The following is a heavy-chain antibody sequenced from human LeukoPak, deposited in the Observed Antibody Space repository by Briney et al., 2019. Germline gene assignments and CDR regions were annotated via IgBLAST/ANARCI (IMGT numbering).Heavy chain of an antibody. CDR3: ARELGRGGSAFDV. CDR1: GFTLSNHW. D-gene: IGHD3-16*01. V-gene: IGHV3-74*01. Sequence: TAGSLRLSCEASGFTLSNHWMHCVRQAPGKGLVWVAHIDPDGSVANYGDSVKGRFTISRDNAKNTLYLQMDSLRAEGTAVYYCARELGRGGSAFDVWGQGTMVTVSS. CDR2: IDPDGSVA. J-gene: IGHJ3*01.